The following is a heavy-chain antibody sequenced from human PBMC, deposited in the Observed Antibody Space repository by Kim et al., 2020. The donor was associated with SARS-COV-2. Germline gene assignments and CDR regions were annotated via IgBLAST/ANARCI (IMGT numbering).Heavy chain of an antibody. CDR2: MNPNSGNT. J-gene: IGHJ4*02. CDR1: GYTFTSYD. Sequence: ASVKVSCKASGYTFTSYDINWVRQATGQGLEWMGWMNPNSGNTGYAQKFQGRVTMTRNTSISTAYMELSSLRSEDTAVYYCAIREGPGTVTTDTNTPPQIDYWGQGTLVTVSS. V-gene: IGHV1-8*01. CDR3: AIREGPGTVTTDTNTPPQIDY. D-gene: IGHD4-17*01.